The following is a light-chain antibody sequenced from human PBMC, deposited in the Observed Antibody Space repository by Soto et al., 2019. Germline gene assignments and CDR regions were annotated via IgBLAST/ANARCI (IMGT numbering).Light chain of an antibody. CDR2: YAS. Sequence: DIQMTQSPSSLSASVGDRVTITCLASHDIGNYLNWYQQKPGKDPKLLIYYASNLETGVSSRFSGSGSGTDFTFTISSLQPADIATYFCQQYENLPRFIFGPGTKVDIK. V-gene: IGKV1-33*01. CDR3: QQYENLPRFI. CDR1: HDIGNY. J-gene: IGKJ3*01.